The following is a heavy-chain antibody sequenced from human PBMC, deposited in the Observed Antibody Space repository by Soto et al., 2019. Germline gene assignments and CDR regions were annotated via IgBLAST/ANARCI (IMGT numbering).Heavy chain of an antibody. V-gene: IGHV1-2*04. CDR2: INPKSGGT. D-gene: IGHD2-8*01. Sequence: ASVKVSCKASGYSFADYHIHWVRQAPGQGLEWLGRINPKSGGTSTAQKFQGWVTMTRDRSISTVYMELTRLRSDDTAVYFCARGHSTDCSNGVCSFFYNHEMDVWGQGTTVTVSS. CDR3: ARGHSTDCSNGVCSFFYNHEMDV. J-gene: IGHJ6*02. CDR1: GYSFADYH.